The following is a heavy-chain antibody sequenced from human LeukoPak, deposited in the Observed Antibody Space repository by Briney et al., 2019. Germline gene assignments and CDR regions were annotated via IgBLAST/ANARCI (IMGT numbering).Heavy chain of an antibody. D-gene: IGHD2-15*01. CDR3: ARDAWTCSGGSCYSPGDYYYYGMDV. CDR1: GGSISSYY. Sequence: PSETLSLTCTVSGGSISSYYWSWIRQPPGKGLEWIGYIYYSGSTNYNPSLKSRLTISVDTSKNQFSLRLSSVTAADTAVYYCARDAWTCSGGSCYSPGDYYYYGMDVWGQGATVTVSS. V-gene: IGHV4-59*01. CDR2: IYYSGST. J-gene: IGHJ6*02.